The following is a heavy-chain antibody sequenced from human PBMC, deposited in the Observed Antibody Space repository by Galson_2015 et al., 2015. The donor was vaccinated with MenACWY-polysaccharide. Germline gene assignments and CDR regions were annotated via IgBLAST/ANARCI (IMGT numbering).Heavy chain of an antibody. D-gene: IGHD3/OR15-3a*01. CDR1: GFTFSTYW. J-gene: IGHJ4*02. CDR2: IKEDGRER. CDR3: AKQRTIVGLVPHFDD. Sequence: SLRLSCAASGFTFSTYWMSWVRQAPGKGPEWVASIKEDGRERYYGASLKGRFTISRDNGKNALYLQMNSLRAEDTSMYYCAKQRTIVGLVPHFDDWGQGTLVTVS. V-gene: IGHV3-7*01.